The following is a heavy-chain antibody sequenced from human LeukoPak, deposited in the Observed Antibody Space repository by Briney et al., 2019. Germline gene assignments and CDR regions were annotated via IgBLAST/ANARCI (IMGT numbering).Heavy chain of an antibody. CDR3: AKRRDIVVVVAARDYFDY. CDR1: GFTFSSYA. V-gene: IGHV3-23*01. D-gene: IGHD2-15*01. CDR2: ISGSGGST. J-gene: IGHJ4*02. Sequence: GGSLRLSCAASGFTFSSYAMSWVRQAPGKGPEWVSAISGSGGSTYYAGSVKGRFTISRDNSKNTLYLQMNSLRAEDTAVYYCAKRRDIVVVVAARDYFDYWGQGTLVTVSS.